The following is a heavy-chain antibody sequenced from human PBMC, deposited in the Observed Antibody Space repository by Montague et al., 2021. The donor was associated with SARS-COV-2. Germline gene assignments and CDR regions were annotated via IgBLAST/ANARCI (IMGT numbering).Heavy chain of an antibody. CDR2: INHSGTT. D-gene: IGHD1-26*01. Sequence: SETLSLTCAVFDGSFSNFYWSWIRRPPGKGLEWIGEINHSGTTYYNPSLKSRVTISVDTPRNQFSLKLNSVTAADAAVYYCAGGDDNGSGYLDVWGKGTTVTVS. CDR3: AGGDDNGSGYLDV. CDR1: DGSFSNFY. V-gene: IGHV4-34*01. J-gene: IGHJ6*03.